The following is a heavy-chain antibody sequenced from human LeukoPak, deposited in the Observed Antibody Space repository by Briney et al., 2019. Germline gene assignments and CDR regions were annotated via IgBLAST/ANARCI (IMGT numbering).Heavy chain of an antibody. D-gene: IGHD6-6*01. CDR2: ISTYTGNT. CDR1: GYPFDSYG. Sequence: ASVKVSCKASGYPFDSYGISWVRQAPGQGLEWMAWISTYTGNTDYAQKVQGRVSLTTDTSTSTAYMGLRSLTSDDTAVYYCARRTGYNYYYMDVWGKGTTVTVSS. J-gene: IGHJ6*03. CDR3: ARRTGYNYYYMDV. V-gene: IGHV1-18*01.